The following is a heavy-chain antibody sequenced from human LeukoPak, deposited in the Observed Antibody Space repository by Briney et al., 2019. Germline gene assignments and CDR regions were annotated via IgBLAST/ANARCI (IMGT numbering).Heavy chain of an antibody. J-gene: IGHJ4*02. D-gene: IGHD6-13*01. CDR1: GFIFSTYS. Sequence: GGSLRLSCAASGFIFSTYSMNWVRQAPGKGLEWVSSISSSGSYIYYADSVKGRFTISRDNAKNSLYLQMNSLRAEDTAVYYCARDRYYTISSSWLPGADYWGQGTLVTVSS. CDR2: ISSSGSYI. V-gene: IGHV3-21*01. CDR3: ARDRYYTISSSWLPGADY.